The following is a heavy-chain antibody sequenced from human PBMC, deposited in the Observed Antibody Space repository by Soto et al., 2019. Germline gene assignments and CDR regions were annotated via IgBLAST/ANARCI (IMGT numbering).Heavy chain of an antibody. CDR3: ARVHCSGGSCYSDFSS. CDR1: GYTFTSYG. D-gene: IGHD2-15*01. Sequence: ASVKVSCKASGYTFTSYGISWVRQAPGQGLEWMGWISAYNGNTNYAQKLQGRVTMTTGTSTSTAYMELRSLRSDDTAVYYCARVHCSGGSCYSDFSSWGQGTLVTVSS. V-gene: IGHV1-18*01. CDR2: ISAYNGNT. J-gene: IGHJ5*02.